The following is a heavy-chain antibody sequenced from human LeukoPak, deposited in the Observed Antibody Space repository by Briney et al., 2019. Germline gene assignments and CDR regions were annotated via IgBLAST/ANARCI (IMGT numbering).Heavy chain of an antibody. CDR2: ISGSGGST. CDR1: GFTFSSYA. Sequence: HPGGSLRLSCAASGFTFSSYAMSWVRQAPGKRLEWVSAISGSGGSTYYADSVKGRFTISRDNSKNTLYLQMNSLRAEDTAVYYCAKDPAAGSYYFDYWGQGTLVTVSS. V-gene: IGHV3-23*01. J-gene: IGHJ4*02. D-gene: IGHD6-13*01. CDR3: AKDPAAGSYYFDY.